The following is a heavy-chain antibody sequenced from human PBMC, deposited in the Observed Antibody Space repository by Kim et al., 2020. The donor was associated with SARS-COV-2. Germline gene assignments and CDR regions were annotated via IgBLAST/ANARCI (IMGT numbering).Heavy chain of an antibody. CDR2: ISTNGGST. D-gene: IGHD6-19*01. CDR3: VKERTSGWYDFDY. CDR1: GFTFSSYA. V-gene: IGHV3-64D*08. J-gene: IGHJ4*02. Sequence: GGSLRLSCSASGFTFSSYAMHWVRQAPGKGLEYVSGISTNGGSTYYADSVKDRFIISRDNSRNILNLQMSSLRSEDTAVYYCVKERTSGWYDFDYWGQGTLVTVSS.